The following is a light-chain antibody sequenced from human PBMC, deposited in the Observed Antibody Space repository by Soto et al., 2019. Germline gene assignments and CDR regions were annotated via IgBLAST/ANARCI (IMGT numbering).Light chain of an antibody. CDR1: QSVSSSY. Sequence: EIVLTQSPGTLSLSPGERATLSCRASQSVSSSYLAWYQQKPGQAPRLLIYDASSRATGIPDRLSGSGSGTGFTLTISRLEPEDFAVYYCQQYGSSPRTFGQGTKVEIK. CDR2: DAS. V-gene: IGKV3-20*01. J-gene: IGKJ1*01. CDR3: QQYGSSPRT.